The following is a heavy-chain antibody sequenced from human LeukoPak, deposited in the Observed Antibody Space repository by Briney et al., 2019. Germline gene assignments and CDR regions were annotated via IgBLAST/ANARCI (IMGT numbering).Heavy chain of an antibody. CDR1: GFPFSSYA. CDR3: AKDRPEGDYFDY. V-gene: IGHV3-23*01. CDR2: ISGSGGST. D-gene: IGHD1-14*01. Sequence: GGSLRLSCAASGFPFSSYAMSWVRQAPGKGLEWVSAISGSGGSTYYADSGKGRFTISRDNSKNTLYLQMNSLRAEETAVYYCAKDRPEGDYFDYWGQGTLVTVSS. J-gene: IGHJ4*02.